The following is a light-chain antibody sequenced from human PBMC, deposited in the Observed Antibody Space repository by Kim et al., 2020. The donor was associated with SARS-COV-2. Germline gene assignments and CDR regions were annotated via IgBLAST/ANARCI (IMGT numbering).Light chain of an antibody. CDR2: EDN. CDR3: QSYDSSFWV. J-gene: IGLJ3*02. CDR1: SGSVASNY. V-gene: IGLV6-57*02. Sequence: GKTVTTSCPGASGSVASNYVQWYRQRPGSAPTTVIYEDNQRPSGVPDRFSGSIDSSSNSASLTISGLKTEDEADYYCQSYDSSFWVFGGGTQLTVL.